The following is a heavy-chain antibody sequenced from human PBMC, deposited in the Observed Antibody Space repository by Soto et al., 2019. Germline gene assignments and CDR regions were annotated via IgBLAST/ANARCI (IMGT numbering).Heavy chain of an antibody. CDR2: IGYDGSET. V-gene: IGHV3-30*18. J-gene: IGHJ5*02. CDR3: AKEGAFTGWTYGES. Sequence: QVQLVESGGGVVQPGRSLRLSCATSGFTFSDYGRHWVGQAPGKGLDWGGFIGYDGSETHYADSVKGRFTISRDNSKNALFLQMDSLRGEDTAMYHCAKEGAFTGWTYGESWGQGTLVTVSS. D-gene: IGHD4-17*01. CDR1: GFTFSDYG.